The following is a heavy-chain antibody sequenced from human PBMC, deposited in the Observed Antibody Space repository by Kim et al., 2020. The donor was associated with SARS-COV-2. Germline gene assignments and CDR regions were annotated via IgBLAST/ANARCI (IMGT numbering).Heavy chain of an antibody. J-gene: IGHJ4*02. CDR1: GFTLSAYA. CDR2: ISGSGGST. CDR3: AKYRAGAWTFDY. D-gene: IGHD1-1*01. V-gene: IGHV3-23*01. Sequence: GGSLRLSCAASGFTLSAYAMSWVRQAPGKGLEWVSGISGSGGSTDYADSVKGRFTISRDNSGNTLYLQMNSLRAEDTAVYYCAKYRAGAWTFDYWGQGTLVTVSS.